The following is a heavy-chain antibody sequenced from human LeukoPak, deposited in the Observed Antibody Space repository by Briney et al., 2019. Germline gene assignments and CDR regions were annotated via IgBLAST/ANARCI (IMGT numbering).Heavy chain of an antibody. Sequence: GASVKVSCQASGYTFTGYYMHWVRQAPGQGLEWMGIINPSGGSTSYAQKFQGRVTMTRDTSTSTVYMELSSLRSEDTAVYYCARTPYCSGGSCYSNWFDPWGQGTLVTVSS. D-gene: IGHD2-15*01. CDR3: ARTPYCSGGSCYSNWFDP. V-gene: IGHV1-46*01. CDR2: INPSGGST. CDR1: GYTFTGYY. J-gene: IGHJ5*02.